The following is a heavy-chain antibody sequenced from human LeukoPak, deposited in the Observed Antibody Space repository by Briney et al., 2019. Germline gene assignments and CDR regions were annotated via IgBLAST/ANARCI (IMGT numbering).Heavy chain of an antibody. J-gene: IGHJ4*02. D-gene: IGHD3-10*01. CDR1: GYTFATYG. CDR3: ARELHYGSGSSFDY. CDR2: ISAYNGNT. Sequence: ASVKVSCQASGYTFATYGISWVRQAPGQGLEWMGWISAYNGNTNYVQNLQGRVTMTTDTSTSTAYMELRSLRSDDTAVYYCARELHYGSGSSFDYWGQGTLVTVSS. V-gene: IGHV1-18*01.